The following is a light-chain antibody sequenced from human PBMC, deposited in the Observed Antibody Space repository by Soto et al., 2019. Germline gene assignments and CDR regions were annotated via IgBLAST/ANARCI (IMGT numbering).Light chain of an antibody. V-gene: IGKV3-15*01. CDR3: QQYNHWPLT. J-gene: IGKJ4*01. Sequence: ELVPSQSPATMSVSPGERAALSCRASQGLGTNLAWYQQKPGQAPRLLIYAASTRATGVPGRFSGSGSGTEFTLTISSLQSEDFAVYYCQQYNHWPLTFGGGTKV. CDR2: AAS. CDR1: QGLGTN.